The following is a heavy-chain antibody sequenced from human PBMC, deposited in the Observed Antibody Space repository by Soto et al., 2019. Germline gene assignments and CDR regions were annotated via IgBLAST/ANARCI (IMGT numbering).Heavy chain of an antibody. J-gene: IGHJ4*02. CDR1: GGSITTFY. CDR2: IFSSGST. V-gene: IGHV4-4*07. Sequence: SETLSLTCTVSGGSITTFYWSWVRQPAGKGLEWIGRIFSSGSTSFNPSLESRVAMSVDTSKNHFSLNLSSVTAADMAVYYCAREGSYSAYNFAHGIQLWSFDFWGQGAQVTVSS. CDR3: AREGSYSAYNFAHGIQLWSFDF. D-gene: IGHD5-12*01.